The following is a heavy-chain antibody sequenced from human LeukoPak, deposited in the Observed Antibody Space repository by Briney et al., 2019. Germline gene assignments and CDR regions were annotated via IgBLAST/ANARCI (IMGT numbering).Heavy chain of an antibody. CDR1: GFTFSDYG. CDR2: IRYDGINK. V-gene: IGHV3-30*02. J-gene: IGHJ4*02. CDR3: AKVIWGSESYSPIPDS. D-gene: IGHD3-10*01. Sequence: GGSLRLSCAASGFTFSDYGMHWVRQAPGKGLEWVAFIRYDGINKYYADSVQGRFSISRDNSKNSLYLDMNSLRAEDTAVYYCAKVIWGSESYSPIPDSWGQGNLVTVSS.